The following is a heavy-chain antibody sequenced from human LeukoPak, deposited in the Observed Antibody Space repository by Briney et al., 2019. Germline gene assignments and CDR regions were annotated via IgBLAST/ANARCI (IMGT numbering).Heavy chain of an antibody. V-gene: IGHV4-31*03. Sequence: SETLSLTCTVSGGSISSGGYYWSWLRQHPGKGLEWIGYIYYSGSTYYNPSLKSRVTISVDTSKNQFSLKLSSVTAADTAVYYCARVVRGYAFDIWGQGTMVTVSS. J-gene: IGHJ3*02. CDR3: ARVVRGYAFDI. CDR1: GGSISSGGYY. D-gene: IGHD3-10*01. CDR2: IYYSGST.